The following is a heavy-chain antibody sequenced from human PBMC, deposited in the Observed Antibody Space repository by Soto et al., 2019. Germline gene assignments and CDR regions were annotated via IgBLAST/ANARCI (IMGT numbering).Heavy chain of an antibody. CDR1: GYTFINYY. J-gene: IGHJ6*03. D-gene: IGHD6-6*01. CDR3: FISTAARQRDYSYHYYLHI. Sequence: GASVKVSCKASGYTFINYYIHWVRQAPGQGLEWMGVINPNGGSTVYAQKFQGRVTLTRDTSTSTVYVELSSLRSDDTAVYFCFISTAARQRDYSYHYYLHIWGKGTTVTVSS. V-gene: IGHV1-46*01. CDR2: INPNGGST.